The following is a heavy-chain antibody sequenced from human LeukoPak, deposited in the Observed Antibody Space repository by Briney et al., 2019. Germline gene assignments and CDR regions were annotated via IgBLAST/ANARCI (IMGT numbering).Heavy chain of an antibody. CDR3: ARESVKGAFDI. CDR1: ALSFSSYW. CDR2: INSDGSST. V-gene: IGHV3-74*01. J-gene: IGHJ3*02. D-gene: IGHD4-17*01. Sequence: GRSLRLSCAASALSFSSYWIHWVRQAPGKGLVWVSRINSDGSSTSYADSVKGRFTISRDNAKNTLYLQMNRLRAEDTAVYYCARESVKGAFDIWGRGKMVTVSS.